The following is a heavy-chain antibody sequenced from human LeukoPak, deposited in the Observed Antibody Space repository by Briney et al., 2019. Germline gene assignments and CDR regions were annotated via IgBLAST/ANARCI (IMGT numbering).Heavy chain of an antibody. V-gene: IGHV3-23*01. CDR3: AKPYDSSAYFAPFCN. CDR2: INNAGGT. J-gene: IGHJ4*02. D-gene: IGHD3-22*01. CDR1: GFTFSSYA. Sequence: AGGSLRLSCAASGFTFSSYAMSWVRQAPGKGLEWVSTINNAGGTNYADSVKGRFTISRDNSINTLNLQMNSLRVEDTALYFCAKPYDSSAYFAPFCNWGRGTLVTVSS.